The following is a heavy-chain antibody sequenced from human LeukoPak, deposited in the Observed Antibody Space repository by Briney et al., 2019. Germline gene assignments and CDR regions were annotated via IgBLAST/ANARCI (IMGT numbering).Heavy chain of an antibody. CDR1: GFTFSSYS. J-gene: IGHJ6*02. CDR2: ISSSSSYI. CDR3: ARDGEGSSSMDYYYGMDV. D-gene: IGHD2-2*01. V-gene: IGHV3-21*01. Sequence: KTGGSLRLSCAASGFTFSSYSMNWVRQAPGKGLEWVSSISSSSSYIYYADSVKGRFTISRDNAKNSLYLQMNSLRAEDTAVYYCARDGEGSSSMDYYYGMDVWGQGTTVTVSS.